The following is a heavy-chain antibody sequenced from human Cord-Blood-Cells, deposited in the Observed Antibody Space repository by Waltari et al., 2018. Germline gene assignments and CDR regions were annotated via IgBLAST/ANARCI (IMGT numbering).Heavy chain of an antibody. CDR3: TRKHGDIDY. CDR1: GFTFDDYA. Sequence: EVQLVESGGGVVQPGGSLRLSCAASGFTFDDYAMHWVRQAPGEGLEWGALISGDDGSTYYADSVKGRFNISRDNSKNSLYLQMNSMRTEDTALYYCTRKHGDIDYWGQGTLVTVSS. J-gene: IGHJ4*02. V-gene: IGHV3-43*02. D-gene: IGHD5-12*01. CDR2: ISGDDGST.